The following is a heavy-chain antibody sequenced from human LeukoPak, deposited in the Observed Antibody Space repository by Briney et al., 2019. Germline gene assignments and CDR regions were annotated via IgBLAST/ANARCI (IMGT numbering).Heavy chain of an antibody. CDR3: AKAYYDFWSGYFVY. CDR2: IDTSGDNT. J-gene: IGHJ4*02. Sequence: GGSLRLSCAPSGFTFSTYAMSWVRQAPGKGLKWVSTIDTSGDNTYYADSVKGRFIISRDNSKNTLSLQINRLRAEDTAVYYCAKAYYDFWSGYFVYWGQGTLVTVSA. V-gene: IGHV3-23*05. D-gene: IGHD3-3*01. CDR1: GFTFSTYA.